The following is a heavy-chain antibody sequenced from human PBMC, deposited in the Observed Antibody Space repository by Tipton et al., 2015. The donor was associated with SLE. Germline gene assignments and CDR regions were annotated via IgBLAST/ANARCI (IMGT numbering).Heavy chain of an antibody. V-gene: IGHV4-31*03. J-gene: IGHJ4*02. CDR3: ARVVRGSLRFLEWLFFDY. CDR2: IYYSGST. D-gene: IGHD3-3*01. CDR1: GGSISSGSYY. Sequence: TLSLTCTVSGGSISSGSYYWSWIRQPAGKGLEWIGSIYYSGSTYYNPSLKSRVTISVDTSKNQFSLKLSSVTAADTAVYYCARVVRGSLRFLEWLFFDYWGQGTLVTVSS.